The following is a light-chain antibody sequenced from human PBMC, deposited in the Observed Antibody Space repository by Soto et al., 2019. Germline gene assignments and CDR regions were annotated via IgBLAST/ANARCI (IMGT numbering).Light chain of an antibody. Sequence: EIVLTQSPGTLSLSPGERATLSCRASQSLTNSFIAWYQQKPGQAPRLLIYDTSSRATGIPDRFSGSGSGTDFTLTISSLEPEDFAVYFCQQRSDWPPTFGQGTRLEIK. CDR3: QQRSDWPPT. J-gene: IGKJ5*01. CDR1: QSLTNSF. CDR2: DTS. V-gene: IGKV3D-20*02.